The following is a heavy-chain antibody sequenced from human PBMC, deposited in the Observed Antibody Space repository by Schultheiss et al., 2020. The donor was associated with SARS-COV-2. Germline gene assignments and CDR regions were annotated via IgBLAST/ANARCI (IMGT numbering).Heavy chain of an antibody. J-gene: IGHJ4*02. CDR3: ARDPGRDGYTFDY. Sequence: TLSLTCAVSGGSISSGGYSWSWIRQPPGKGLEWIGYIYHSGSTYYNPSLKSRVTISVDRSKNQFSLKLSSVTAADTAVYYCARDPGRDGYTFDYWGQGTLVTVSS. CDR2: IYHSGST. V-gene: IGHV4-30-2*01. CDR1: GGSISSGGYS. D-gene: IGHD5-24*01.